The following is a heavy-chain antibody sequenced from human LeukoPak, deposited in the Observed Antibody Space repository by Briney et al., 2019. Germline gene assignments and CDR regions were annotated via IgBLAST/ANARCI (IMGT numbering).Heavy chain of an antibody. CDR3: AKPSYYDSSAYAFDI. CDR2: ISGSGGST. J-gene: IGHJ3*02. CDR1: GFTFSSYA. V-gene: IGHV3-23*01. Sequence: PGGSLRLSCAASGFTFSSYAMSWVRQAPGKGLEWVSAISGSGGSTYYADSVKGRLTISRDNSKNTLYLQMNSLRAEDTAVYYCAKPSYYDSSAYAFDIWGQGTMVTVSS. D-gene: IGHD3-22*01.